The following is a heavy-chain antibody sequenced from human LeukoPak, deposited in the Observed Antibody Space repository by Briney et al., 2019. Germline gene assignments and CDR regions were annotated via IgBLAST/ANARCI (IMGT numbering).Heavy chain of an antibody. D-gene: IGHD5-18*01. CDR1: GFTFSSYW. V-gene: IGHV3-74*01. J-gene: IGHJ2*01. CDR3: VRGRGYSYGDNWYFDL. CDR2: INSDGSIT. Sequence: RGSLRLSCAASGFTFSSYWMHWVRQAPGKRLVWVSRINSDGSITSYADSVKGRFTISRDNAKNTLYLQMNSLRAEDTAVYYCVRGRGYSYGDNWYFDLWGRGTLVTVSS.